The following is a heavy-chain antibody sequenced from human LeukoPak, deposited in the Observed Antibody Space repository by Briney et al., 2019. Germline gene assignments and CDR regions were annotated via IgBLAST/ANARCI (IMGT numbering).Heavy chain of an antibody. CDR2: ISTRGSYK. V-gene: IGHV3-21*05. CDR3: ERGDGSYNSITNWFDR. J-gene: IGHJ5*02. Sequence: AESLRLSCAASGFTFSNYSMSWVRQPPGKGLEWVSCISTRGSYKYYPAPMKGLSTISRHTTNHSVYIQMNSPSAEHTALYYCERGDGSYNSITNWFDRWGQGTLVTVSS. CDR1: GFTFSNYS. D-gene: IGHD6-13*01.